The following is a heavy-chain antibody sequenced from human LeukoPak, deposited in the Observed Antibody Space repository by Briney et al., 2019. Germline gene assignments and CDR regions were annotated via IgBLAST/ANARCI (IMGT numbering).Heavy chain of an antibody. Sequence: GGSLRLSCAASGFTFSSYWMSWVRQSPGKGLEWVANINQDGSEKYYVDSLKGRFSISRDNARNSMYLQMNNLRAEDTAVYYCAKQRRHDNFWGSYLDYWGRGTLVTVSS. D-gene: IGHD3-16*02. CDR3: AKQRRHDNFWGSYLDY. CDR2: INQDGSEK. CDR1: GFTFSSYW. V-gene: IGHV3-7*02. J-gene: IGHJ4*02.